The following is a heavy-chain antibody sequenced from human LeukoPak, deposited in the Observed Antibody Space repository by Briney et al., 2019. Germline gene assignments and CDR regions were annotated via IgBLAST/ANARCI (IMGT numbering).Heavy chain of an antibody. CDR1: GYTFTGYY. D-gene: IGHD2-15*01. CDR2: INPNSGGT. J-gene: IGHJ4*02. CDR3: ARGNPTRYCSRGSCYSSGY. V-gene: IGHV1-2*02. Sequence: ASVKVSCKASGYTFTGYYMHWVRQAPGQGHEWMGWINPNSGGTNYAQKFQGRVTMTRDTSISTAYMELSRLRSDDTAVYYCARGNPTRYCSRGSCYSSGYWGQGTLVTVSS.